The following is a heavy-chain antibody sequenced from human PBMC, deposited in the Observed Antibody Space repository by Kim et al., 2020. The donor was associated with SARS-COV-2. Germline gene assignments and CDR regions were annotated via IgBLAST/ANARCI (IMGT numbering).Heavy chain of an antibody. CDR2: INHSGST. V-gene: IGHV4-34*01. D-gene: IGHD2-2*02. Sequence: SETLSLTCAVYGGSFSGYYWSWIRQPPGKGLEWIGEINHSGSTNYNPSLKSRVTISVDTSKNQFSLKLSSVTAADTAVYYCARGRQRLYGSYYYYYGMDV. CDR3: ARGRQRLYGSYYYYYGMDV. J-gene: IGHJ6*01. CDR1: GGSFSGYY.